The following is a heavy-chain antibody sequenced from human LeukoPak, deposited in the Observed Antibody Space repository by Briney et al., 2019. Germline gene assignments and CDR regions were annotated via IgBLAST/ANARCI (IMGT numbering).Heavy chain of an antibody. CDR1: GFPFSTYP. J-gene: IGHJ5*02. D-gene: IGHD6-19*01. CDR2: IVYDGSSK. CDR3: ARDLSAVAGTALFDP. V-gene: IGHV3-30*04. Sequence: LAGGSLRLSCAVSGFPFSTYPMQWVRQAPGKGLEWVAVIVYDGSSKYYADSVKGRFTISRDNSRNTLYLQMNSLKTEDTAVYYCARDLSAVAGTALFDPWGQGTLVTVSS.